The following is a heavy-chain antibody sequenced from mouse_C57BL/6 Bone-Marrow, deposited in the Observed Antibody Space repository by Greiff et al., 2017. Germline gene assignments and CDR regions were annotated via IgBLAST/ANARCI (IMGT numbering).Heavy chain of an antibody. CDR3: ARSRIITTVVASYYYAMDY. Sequence: VQLQQSGAELARPGASVKLSCKASGYTFTSYGISWVKQRTGQGLEWIGEIYPRSGNTYYNEKFKGKATLTADKSSSTAYMELRSLTSEDSAVYFCARSRIITTVVASYYYAMDYWGQGTSVTVSS. CDR1: GYTFTSYG. CDR2: IYPRSGNT. J-gene: IGHJ4*01. D-gene: IGHD1-1*01. V-gene: IGHV1-81*01.